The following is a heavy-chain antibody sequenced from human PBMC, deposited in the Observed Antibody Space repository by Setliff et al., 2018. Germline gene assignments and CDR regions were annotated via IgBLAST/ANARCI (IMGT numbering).Heavy chain of an antibody. V-gene: IGHV3-23*01. CDR1: GFTFSSYA. J-gene: IGHJ6*02. Sequence: GGSLRLSCAASGFTFSSYAMSWVRQAPGKGLEWVSAISGSGGATYYADSVKGRFTISRDNSKNTLYLQMNSLRAEDTAIYYCAKAANIATAWAYYYYGMDVWGQGTTVTVSS. CDR3: AKAANIATAWAYYYYGMDV. CDR2: ISGSGGAT. D-gene: IGHD6-13*01.